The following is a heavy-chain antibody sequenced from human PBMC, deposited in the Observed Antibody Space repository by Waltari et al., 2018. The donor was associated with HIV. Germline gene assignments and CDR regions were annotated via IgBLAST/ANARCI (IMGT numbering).Heavy chain of an antibody. CDR1: GYTFTGNY. CDR2: INPISGGT. V-gene: IGHV1-2*06. CDR3: TRIPKVGVYFDY. J-gene: IGHJ4*02. Sequence: QVQLVQSGAEVKKPGASVKVSCQASGYTFTGNYIHWVRQAPGQGLEWMGRINPISGGTDYARKFQGRVTMTRDTSISTAYMELSRLRSDDTAVYFCTRIPKVGVYFDYWGQGTLVTVSS. D-gene: IGHD2-2*02.